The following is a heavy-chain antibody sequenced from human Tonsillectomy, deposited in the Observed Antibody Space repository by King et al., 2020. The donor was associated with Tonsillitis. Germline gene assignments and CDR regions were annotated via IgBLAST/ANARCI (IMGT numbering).Heavy chain of an antibody. CDR2: ISWNSGSI. V-gene: IGHV3-9*01. D-gene: IGHD3-22*01. Sequence: VQLVESGGGLVQPGRSLRLSCAASGFTFDDYAMHWVRQAPGKGLEWVSGISWNSGSIGYADSVKGRFTISRDNAKNSLYLQMNSLRAEDTALYYCAKDSCSTYYYDSSGYLLIPPCYYYGMDGWGQGTTVTVSS. CDR1: GFTFDDYA. J-gene: IGHJ6*02. CDR3: AKDSCSTYYYDSSGYLLIPPCYYYGMDG.